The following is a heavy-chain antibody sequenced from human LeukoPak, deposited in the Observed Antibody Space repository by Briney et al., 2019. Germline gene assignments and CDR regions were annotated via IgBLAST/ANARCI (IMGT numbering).Heavy chain of an antibody. CDR1: GGSLSSSSYY. CDR3: ARQGRYDTTGRWFDP. CDR2: SYYTGIT. J-gene: IGHJ5*02. D-gene: IGHD3-22*01. V-gene: IGHV4-39*01. Sequence: SETLSLTCNVSGGSLSSSSYYWGWIRQPPGKGLEWIASSYYTGITYYNPSLKSRVTVSVDTSKNQFSLKLSSVTAADTAVYYCARQGRYDTTGRWFDPRGLGTLVTVSS.